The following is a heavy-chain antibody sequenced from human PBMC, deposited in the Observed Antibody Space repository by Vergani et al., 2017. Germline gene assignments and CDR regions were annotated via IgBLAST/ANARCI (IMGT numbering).Heavy chain of an antibody. J-gene: IGHJ4*02. D-gene: IGHD2-2*01. CDR3: ARARGYCSRTSCGHYFDY. V-gene: IGHV4-61*02. CDR2: IDTSGST. CDR1: GGSISSGSYY. Sequence: QVQLQESGPGLVKPSQTLSLTCTVSGGSISSGSYYWSWIRQPAGKGLEWIGRIDTSGSTNYNPSLKSRVTISVDTSKNQFSLKLSSVTAADTAVYYCARARGYCSRTSCGHYFDYWGQGTLVTVSS.